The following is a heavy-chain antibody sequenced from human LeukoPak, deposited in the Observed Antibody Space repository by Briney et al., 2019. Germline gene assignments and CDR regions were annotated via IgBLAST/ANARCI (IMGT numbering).Heavy chain of an antibody. CDR2: ISGSGGST. V-gene: IGHV3-23*01. CDR1: GFTFSSYA. D-gene: IGHD6-13*01. Sequence: PGGSLRLSCAASGFTFSSYAMSWVRQAPGKGLEWVSAISGSGGSTYYADSVKGRFTISRDNSKNTLYLQMNSLRAEDTAVYYCARGRGIAGLYYYYYGMDVWGQGTTVTVSS. CDR3: ARGRGIAGLYYYYYGMDV. J-gene: IGHJ6*02.